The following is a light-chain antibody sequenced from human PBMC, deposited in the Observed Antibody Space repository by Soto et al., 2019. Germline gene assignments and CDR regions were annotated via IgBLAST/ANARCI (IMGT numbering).Light chain of an antibody. J-gene: IGKJ1*01. CDR2: KAS. V-gene: IGKV1-5*03. Sequence: DIQMTQSPSTLSASVGDRVTITCRASQSISSWLVWYQQKPGKAPKLLIYKASSLESGVPSRFSGSGSGTEFTLTISSLQPDDFATYYCHQYYSYPWTFGQGTKVEIK. CDR1: QSISSW. CDR3: HQYYSYPWT.